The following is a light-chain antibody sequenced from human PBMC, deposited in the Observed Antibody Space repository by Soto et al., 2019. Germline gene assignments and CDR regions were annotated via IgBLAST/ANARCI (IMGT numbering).Light chain of an antibody. CDR3: QQSYSTPRT. Sequence: DIQMTQSPSTLSASVGDRVTITCRASQSISSWLDWYQQKPVKAPKFLIYDASSLQSGVPSRFSGSGSGTEFTLTISSLQPDDFATYYCQQSYSTPRTFGPGTKVDNK. CDR2: DAS. J-gene: IGKJ3*01. CDR1: QSISSW. V-gene: IGKV1-5*01.